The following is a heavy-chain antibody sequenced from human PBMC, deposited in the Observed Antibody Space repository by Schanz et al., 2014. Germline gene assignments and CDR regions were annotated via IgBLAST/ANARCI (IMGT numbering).Heavy chain of an antibody. D-gene: IGHD6-6*01. J-gene: IGHJ4*02. CDR2: IIPILGIA. V-gene: IGHV1-69*08. CDR3: ARDQSPYTNSSDVRYFDY. CDR1: GDTFRSYT. Sequence: VQLEQSGAEVKKPGSPVKVSCKSSGDTFRSYTINWVRHAPGQGLEWMGRIIPILGIANYAQNFQGRVTITADTSTSTAYMDLRSLRSDDTAVYYCARDQSPYTNSSDVRYFDYWGQGSLVTVSS.